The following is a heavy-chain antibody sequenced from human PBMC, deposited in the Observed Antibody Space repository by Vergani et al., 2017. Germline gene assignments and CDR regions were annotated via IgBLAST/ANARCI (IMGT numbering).Heavy chain of an antibody. D-gene: IGHD2-2*01. CDR3: AKVCGSTSCPYGGGAFDV. CDR1: GFTFNSYA. J-gene: IGHJ3*01. V-gene: IGHV3-23*01. CDR2: INNNGGST. Sequence: QLLGSGGGLIQPGGSLRLSCAASGFTFNSYAMTWVRQAPGKGLEWVSGINNNGGSTYYADSVKGRFTISRDNSKNTLYLQMTDLRAEDTATYYCAKVCGSTSCPYGGGAFDVWGHGTMVTVSS.